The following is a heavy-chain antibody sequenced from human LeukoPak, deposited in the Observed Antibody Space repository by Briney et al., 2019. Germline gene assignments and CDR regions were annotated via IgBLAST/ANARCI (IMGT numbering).Heavy chain of an antibody. J-gene: IGHJ2*01. Sequence: SETLSLTCTVSGGSISSYYWSWIRQPPGKGLEWIGYIYCSGSTNYNPSLKSRVTISVDTSKNQFSLKLSSVTAADTAVYYCARSYCGGDCYWDWYFDLWGRGTLVTVSS. CDR1: GGSISSYY. CDR3: ARSYCGGDCYWDWYFDL. V-gene: IGHV4-59*01. CDR2: IYCSGST. D-gene: IGHD2-21*02.